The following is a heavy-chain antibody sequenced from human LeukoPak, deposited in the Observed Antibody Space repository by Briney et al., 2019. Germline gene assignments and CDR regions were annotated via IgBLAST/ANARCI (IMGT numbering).Heavy chain of an antibody. Sequence: PSQTLSLTCTVSGGSISSGNYYWSWIRQPAGKRLEWIGRIYTSGGTNCNPSLESRVTILIDTPKNQFSLRLSSVTAADTAVYFCARGPYSYDSSGAFDIWGQGTMVTVSS. CDR1: GGSISSGNYY. D-gene: IGHD3-22*01. CDR3: ARGPYSYDSSGAFDI. J-gene: IGHJ3*02. V-gene: IGHV4-61*02. CDR2: IYTSGGT.